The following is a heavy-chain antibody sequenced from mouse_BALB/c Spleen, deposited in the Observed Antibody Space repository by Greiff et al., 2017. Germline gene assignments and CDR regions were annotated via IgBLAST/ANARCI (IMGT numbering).Heavy chain of an antibody. CDR1: GYAFSSSW. Sequence: QVQLQQSGPELVKPGASVKISCKASGYAFSSSWMNWVKQRPGQGLEWIGRIYPGDGDTNYNGKFKGKATLTADKSSSTAYMQLSSLTSVDSAVYFCASLEAWFAYWGQGTLVTVSA. CDR2: IYPGDGDT. D-gene: IGHD2-10*02. CDR3: ASLEAWFAY. V-gene: IGHV1-82*01. J-gene: IGHJ3*01.